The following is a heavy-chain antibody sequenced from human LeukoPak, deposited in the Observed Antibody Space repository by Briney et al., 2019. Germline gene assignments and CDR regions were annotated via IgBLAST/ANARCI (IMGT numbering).Heavy chain of an antibody. V-gene: IGHV1-46*01. CDR3: ARGVHVRVYNSNPHYGHY. Sequence: ASVKASYKASGYTFTSYYIFWVRQAPGQGLEWMGIINPRTGSTSYSQKFQGRVTMTRDMSTSTVYMELSSLRSEDTALYYCARGVHVRVYNSNPHYGHYWGQGTLVTVSS. D-gene: IGHD3-22*01. CDR1: GYTFTSYY. CDR2: INPRTGST. J-gene: IGHJ4*02.